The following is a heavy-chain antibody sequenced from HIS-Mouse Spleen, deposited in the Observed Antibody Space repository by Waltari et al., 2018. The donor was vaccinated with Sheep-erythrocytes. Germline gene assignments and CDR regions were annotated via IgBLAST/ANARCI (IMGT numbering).Heavy chain of an antibody. CDR2: ISNDGSNK. V-gene: IGHV3-30*18. CDR3: AKVGATGWFDP. D-gene: IGHD1-26*01. J-gene: IGHJ5*02. CDR1: VFTFSSYG. Sequence: QVQLVESGGGVVQPGRSLRLSCAASVFTFSSYGMHGVRQAPGKGWEWVAVISNDGSNKYYADSVKGRFTISRDNSKNTLYLQMNSLRAEDTAVYYCAKVGATGWFDPWGQGTLVTVSS.